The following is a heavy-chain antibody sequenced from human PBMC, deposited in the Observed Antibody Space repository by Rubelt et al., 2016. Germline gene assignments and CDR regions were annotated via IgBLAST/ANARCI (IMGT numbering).Heavy chain of an antibody. V-gene: IGHV4-39*01. CDR1: GGSISSSTAYY. Sequence: QLQLQESGPGLVKPSETLSLTCTVSGGSISSSTAYYWAWIRQPPGKGLEWIGTIYYSGSTYYNTSLKRRVPISVDTSKNQFSLKLSSVIAADTAVYYCARQGAYKFDYWGQGTLVTVSS. CDR3: ARQGAYKFDY. CDR2: IYYSGST. D-gene: IGHD1-1*01. J-gene: IGHJ4*02.